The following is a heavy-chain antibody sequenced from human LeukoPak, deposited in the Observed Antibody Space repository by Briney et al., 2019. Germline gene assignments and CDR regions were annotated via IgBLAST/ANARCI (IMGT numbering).Heavy chain of an antibody. J-gene: IGHJ3*02. Sequence: SQTLPLTCAISGDTVSSNSAAWNWIRQSPSRCLEWLGRTYYRPKWYNDYAVSVKSRITINPDTSKNQFSLQLNSVTPEDTAVYYCARDRPNSSSWGVGLYAFDIWGQGTMVTVSS. CDR1: GDTVSSNSAA. CDR2: TYYRPKWYN. D-gene: IGHD6-13*01. V-gene: IGHV6-1*01. CDR3: ARDRPNSSSWGVGLYAFDI.